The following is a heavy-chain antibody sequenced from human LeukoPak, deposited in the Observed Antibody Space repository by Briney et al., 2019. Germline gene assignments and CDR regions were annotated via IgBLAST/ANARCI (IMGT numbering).Heavy chain of an antibody. V-gene: IGHV4-4*07. CDR3: AREFVNDYGDSFPPPGPYFDY. J-gene: IGHJ4*02. Sequence: SETLSLTCTVSGGSISSYYWSWIRQPAGKGPEWIGRIQSSGSTTYNPSLESRVTISVDTSKNQFSLKLSSVTAADTAVYYCAREFVNDYGDSFPPPGPYFDYWGQGTLVTVSS. CDR1: GGSISSYY. CDR2: IQSSGST. D-gene: IGHD4-17*01.